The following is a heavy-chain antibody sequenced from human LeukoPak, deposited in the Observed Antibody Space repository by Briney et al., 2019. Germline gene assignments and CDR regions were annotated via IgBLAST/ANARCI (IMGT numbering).Heavy chain of an antibody. CDR2: IWHDGSHK. D-gene: IGHD3-16*01. CDR1: GFTFSTYG. V-gene: IGHV3-33*01. Sequence: GGSLRLSCAASGFTFSTYGMHWVRQAPGKGLEWVTVIWHDGSHKDYVDSVKGRFTISRDNSKNTLYLQMNDLRAEDTAVYFCVRGWGSNVYASAFDVWGQGTMVTVSS. J-gene: IGHJ3*01. CDR3: VRGWGSNVYASAFDV.